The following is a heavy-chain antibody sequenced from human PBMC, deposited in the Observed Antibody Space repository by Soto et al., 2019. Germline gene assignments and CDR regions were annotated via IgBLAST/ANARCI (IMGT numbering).Heavy chain of an antibody. CDR2: INPNSGGT. V-gene: IGHV1-2*02. CDR3: ARDERLAAGVYYYYGMDV. J-gene: IGHJ6*02. D-gene: IGHD6-13*01. Sequence: GASVKVSCKASGYTFTGYYMHWVRQAPGQGLEWMGWINPNSGGTNYAQKFQGRVTMTRDTSISTAYMELSRLRSDDTAVYYCARDERLAAGVYYYYGMDVWGQGTTVTVSS. CDR1: GYTFTGYY.